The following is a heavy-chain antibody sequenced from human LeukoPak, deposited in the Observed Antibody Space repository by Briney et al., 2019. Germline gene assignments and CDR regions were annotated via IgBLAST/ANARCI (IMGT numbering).Heavy chain of an antibody. Sequence: SETLSLTCAVSGGSISSSNWWSWVRQPPGKGLEWIGEIYHSGSTNYNPSLKSRVTISVDTSKNQFSLKLSSVTAADTAVYYCARDTAMVPVAFDIWGQGTMVTVSS. J-gene: IGHJ3*02. CDR2: IYHSGST. V-gene: IGHV4-4*02. CDR1: GGSISSSNW. D-gene: IGHD5-18*01. CDR3: ARDTAMVPVAFDI.